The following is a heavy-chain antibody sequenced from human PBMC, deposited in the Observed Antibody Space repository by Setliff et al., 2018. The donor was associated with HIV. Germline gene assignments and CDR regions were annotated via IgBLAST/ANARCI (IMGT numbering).Heavy chain of an antibody. CDR1: GFTFSSYS. CDR2: ISSSSSYI. Sequence: GGSLRLSCAASGFTFSSYSMNWVRQAPGKGPEWVSSISSSSSYIYYADSVKGRFTISRDNAKNSLYLQMNSLRAEDTAVYYCARDRSIAVAGALDYWGQGTLVTV. CDR3: ARDRSIAVAGALDY. D-gene: IGHD6-19*01. J-gene: IGHJ4*02. V-gene: IGHV3-21*01.